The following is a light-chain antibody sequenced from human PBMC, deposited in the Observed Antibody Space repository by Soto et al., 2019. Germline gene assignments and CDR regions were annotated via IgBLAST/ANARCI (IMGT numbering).Light chain of an antibody. J-gene: IGKJ2*01. CDR2: WAS. V-gene: IGKV4-1*01. CDR3: QQYFSTPT. CDR1: QGVLHSSSNRFS. Sequence: DIVMTQSPDSLAVSLGERATINCKSSQGVLHSSSNRFSIAWYQQKPGLPPKLIIYWASARESGVPDRFSGSGSVTDFTLTISSLQAEDVAVYYCQQYFSTPTFGQGTKLEVK.